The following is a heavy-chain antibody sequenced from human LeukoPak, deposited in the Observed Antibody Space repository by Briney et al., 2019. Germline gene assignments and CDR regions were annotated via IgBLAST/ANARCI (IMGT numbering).Heavy chain of an antibody. J-gene: IGHJ4*02. CDR3: ARDLSVGIVATTPYFDY. CDR1: GFTFSNYW. D-gene: IGHD5-12*01. V-gene: IGHV3-74*01. CDR2: INCVGSST. Sequence: PGGSMSLSCAASGFTFSNYWMQWVRHAPGRGLVWVSRINCVGSSTSYADSVKGRFTISRDTAKNTLYLQMSSLRAEDTAVYYCARDLSVGIVATTPYFDYWGQGTLVTVSS.